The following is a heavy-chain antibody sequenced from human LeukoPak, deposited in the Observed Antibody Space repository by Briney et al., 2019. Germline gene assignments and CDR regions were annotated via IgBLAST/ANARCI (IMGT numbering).Heavy chain of an antibody. CDR1: GGSISSYY. CDR3: ARIEKSHDSSGYYAEYFQH. D-gene: IGHD3-22*01. V-gene: IGHV4-59*01. Sequence: PSETLSLTCTVSGGSISSYYWSWIRQPPGKGLEWIGYIYYSGSTNYNPSLKSRVTISVDTSKNQFSLKLSSVTAADTAVYYCARIEKSHDSSGYYAEYFQHWGQGTLVTVSS. J-gene: IGHJ1*01. CDR2: IYYSGST.